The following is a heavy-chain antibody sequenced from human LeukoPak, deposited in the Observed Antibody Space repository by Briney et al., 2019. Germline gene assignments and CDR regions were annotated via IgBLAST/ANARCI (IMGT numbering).Heavy chain of an antibody. CDR1: GFTFSSYG. J-gene: IGHJ6*02. CDR2: IWYDGSNK. CDR3: ARTYCGGDCYLYYYYGMDV. V-gene: IGHV3-33*01. D-gene: IGHD2-21*02. Sequence: GGSLRLSCAASGFTFSSYGMHWVRQAPGKGLEWVAVIWYDGSNKYYADSVKGRFTISRDNSKNTLYLQMNSLRAEDTAVYYCARTYCGGDCYLYYYYGMDVWGQGTTVTVSS.